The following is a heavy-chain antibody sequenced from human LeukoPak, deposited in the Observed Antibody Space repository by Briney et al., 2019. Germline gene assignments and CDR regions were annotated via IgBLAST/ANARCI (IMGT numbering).Heavy chain of an antibody. J-gene: IGHJ3*02. CDR1: GYSISSGYY. CDR2: IYHSGST. D-gene: IGHD7-27*01. V-gene: IGHV4-38-2*01. Sequence: KSSETLSLTCAVSGYSISSGYYWGWIRQPPGKGLEWIGSIYHSGSTYYNPSLKSRVTISVDTSKNQLSLKMSTVTAADTAVYYCARHIPRLGYDAFDIWGQGTMVTVSS. CDR3: ARHIPRLGYDAFDI.